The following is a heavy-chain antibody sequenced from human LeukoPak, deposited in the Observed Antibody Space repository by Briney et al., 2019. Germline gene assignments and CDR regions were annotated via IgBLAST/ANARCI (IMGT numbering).Heavy chain of an antibody. CDR2: INPNSGDT. CDR1: GYTFTGYY. Sequence: GASVKVCCKASGYTFTGYYIHWVRQAPGQGLEWMGSINPNSGDTNYAQKFQGRVTMTRDTSISTTYMEMNRLRSDDTAVYYCARDQYCIGGNCFPYFYYWGQGTLVTVSS. J-gene: IGHJ4*02. D-gene: IGHD2-15*01. V-gene: IGHV1-2*02. CDR3: ARDQYCIGGNCFPYFYY.